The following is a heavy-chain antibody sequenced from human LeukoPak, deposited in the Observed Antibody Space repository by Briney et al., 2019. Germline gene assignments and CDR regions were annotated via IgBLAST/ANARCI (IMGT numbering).Heavy chain of an antibody. D-gene: IGHD6-19*01. CDR1: GFTFSSYA. J-gene: IGHJ4*02. V-gene: IGHV3-23*01. CDR3: ARKWLVIDY. Sequence: GGSLRLSCEASGFTFSSYAMSWVRQAPGKGLEWVSVISGSGDSTYYADSVEGRCTISRDNSKDALYLQMNSLRAEDTAVYYCARKWLVIDYWGQGTLVTVSS. CDR2: ISGSGDST.